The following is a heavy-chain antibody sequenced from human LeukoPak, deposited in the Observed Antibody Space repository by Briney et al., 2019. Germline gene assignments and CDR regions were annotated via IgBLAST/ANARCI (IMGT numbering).Heavy chain of an antibody. D-gene: IGHD7-27*01. CDR3: ARFSPRAMGNYFDF. CDR2: IYPRGST. Sequence: SETLSLTCAVSGGSISSGSYSWSWIRQPPGRGLEWIGYIYPRGSTYYNPSLKSRVTMSLDRSANQFSLNLSSVTAADTAVYYCARFSPRAMGNYFDFWGQGTLVTVSS. CDR1: GGSISSGSYS. V-gene: IGHV4-30-2*01. J-gene: IGHJ4*02.